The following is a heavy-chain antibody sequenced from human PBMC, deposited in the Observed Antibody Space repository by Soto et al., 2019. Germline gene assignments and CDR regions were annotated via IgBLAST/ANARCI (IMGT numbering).Heavy chain of an antibody. CDR2: ISYSGHTT. CDR3: AKGAPLLAAGTWWFDP. V-gene: IGHV3-23*01. J-gene: IGHJ5*02. CDR1: GFTFTSYA. D-gene: IGHD6-13*01. Sequence: GGSLRLSCAASGFTFTSYAMNWVRQAPGQGLEWVSTISYSGHTTYYADSVKGRFTIFRDNSNNTLYLQMDSLRGEDTAVYYCAKGAPLLAAGTWWFDPWGQGTLVTVSS.